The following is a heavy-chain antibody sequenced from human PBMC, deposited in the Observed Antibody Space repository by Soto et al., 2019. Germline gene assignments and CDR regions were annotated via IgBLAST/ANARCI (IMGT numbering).Heavy chain of an antibody. Sequence: GSLRLSCAASGFTFSRYWMNWVRQAPGKGLEWVANIKHDGSEKNYVDSVKGRFTISRDNAKTSLYLQMNSLRAEDTAVYFCARDDTPMITGMDSFDIWGQGTMVTVSS. V-gene: IGHV3-7*01. J-gene: IGHJ3*02. CDR3: ARDDTPMITGMDSFDI. CDR2: IKHDGSEK. D-gene: IGHD3-16*01. CDR1: GFTFSRYW.